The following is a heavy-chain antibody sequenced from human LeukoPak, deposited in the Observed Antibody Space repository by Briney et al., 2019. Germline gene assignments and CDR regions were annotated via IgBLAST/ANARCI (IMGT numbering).Heavy chain of an antibody. CDR2: FDPEDGET. J-gene: IGHJ5*02. CDR3: ATRRLEDSSGYYYYWFDP. CDR1: GYTLTELS. Sequence: ASVKVSCKVSGYTLTELSMHWVRQAPGKGLEWMGGFDPEDGETIYAQKFQGRVTMTEDTSTDTAYMELSSLRSEDTAVYYCATRRLEDSSGYYYYWFDPWGQRTLVTVSS. V-gene: IGHV1-24*01. D-gene: IGHD3-22*01.